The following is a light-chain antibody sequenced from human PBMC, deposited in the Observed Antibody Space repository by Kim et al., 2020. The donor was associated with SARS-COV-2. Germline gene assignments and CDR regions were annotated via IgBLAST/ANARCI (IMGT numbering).Light chain of an antibody. J-gene: IGLJ2*01. CDR2: YDS. CDR3: QVWDSTSDHLEV. CDR1: NIGSKS. Sequence: PGQTAWITGGGNNIGSKSVHWYQQRPGQAPVLVIYYDSNRPSGIPERISGSNSGNTATLTISRVEAGDEADYYCQVWDSTSDHLEVFGGGTQLTVL. V-gene: IGLV3-21*04.